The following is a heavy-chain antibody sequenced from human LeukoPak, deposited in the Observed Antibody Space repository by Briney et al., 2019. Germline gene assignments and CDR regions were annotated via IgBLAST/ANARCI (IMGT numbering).Heavy chain of an antibody. V-gene: IGHV3-30-3*01. CDR3: ARDALSYYYDSSGFGSPDY. Sequence: GGSLRLSCAASGFTFSSCAMHWVRQAPGKGLEWVAVISYDGSNKYYADSVKGRFTISRDNSKNTLYLQMNSLRAEDTAVYYCARDALSYYYDSSGFGSPDYWGQGTLVTVSS. J-gene: IGHJ4*02. CDR2: ISYDGSNK. D-gene: IGHD3-22*01. CDR1: GFTFSSCA.